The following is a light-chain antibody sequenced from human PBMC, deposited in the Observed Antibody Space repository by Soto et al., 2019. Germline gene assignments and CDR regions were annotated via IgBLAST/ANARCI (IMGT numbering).Light chain of an antibody. CDR2: CNS. Sequence: QSVLTQPPSVSGAPGQKVIISCTGRTSNIGAGYDVHWYQQLPVTAPKLLIYCNSNRPSGVPDRLSGSKSGTSASLAITGLQVEDESDYYCQSYESSLSAAVFGGGTKVTVL. J-gene: IGLJ3*02. CDR3: QSYESSLSAAV. CDR1: TSNIGAGYD. V-gene: IGLV1-40*01.